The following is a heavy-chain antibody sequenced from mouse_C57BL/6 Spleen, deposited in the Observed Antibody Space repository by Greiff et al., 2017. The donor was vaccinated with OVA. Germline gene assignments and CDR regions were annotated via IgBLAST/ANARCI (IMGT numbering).Heavy chain of an antibody. V-gene: IGHV1-69*01. Sequence: VQLQQPGAELVMPGASVKLSCKASGYTFTSYWMHWVKQRPGQGLEWIGEIDPSDSYTNYNQKFKGKSTLTVDKSSSTAYMQLSSLTSEDSAVYYCARRPYYSNSYYAMDYWGQGTSVTVSS. CDR3: ARRPYYSNSYYAMDY. D-gene: IGHD2-5*01. CDR2: IDPSDSYT. CDR1: GYTFTSYW. J-gene: IGHJ4*01.